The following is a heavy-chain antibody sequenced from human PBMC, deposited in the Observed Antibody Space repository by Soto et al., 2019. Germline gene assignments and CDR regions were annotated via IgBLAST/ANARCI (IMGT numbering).Heavy chain of an antibody. Sequence: QVQLVQSGAEVKKPGASVKVSCKASGYSFTSYDINWVRQATGQGLEWMGWMNPNSGNTGYAQKFQGRVTMTRYTSISTAYMELSSLRSEDTAVYYCARVSMGSSSEDFQHWGQGTLVTVSS. CDR2: MNPNSGNT. J-gene: IGHJ1*01. CDR1: GYSFTSYD. CDR3: ARVSMGSSSEDFQH. D-gene: IGHD6-6*01. V-gene: IGHV1-8*01.